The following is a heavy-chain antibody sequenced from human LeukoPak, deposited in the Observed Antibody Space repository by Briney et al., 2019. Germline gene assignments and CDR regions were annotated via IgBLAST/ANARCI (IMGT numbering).Heavy chain of an antibody. CDR1: GFTLSSHW. D-gene: IGHD6-13*01. CDR3: EAAGYY. V-gene: IGHV3-7*01. Sequence: GGSLRLSCAASGFTLSSHWMTWVRQAPGKGLEWVANIKEDGSEKNYVDSVKGRFTISRDNAKKSPYLQMNSLRVEDTAVYYCEAAGYYWGQGTLVTVSS. CDR2: IKEDGSEK. J-gene: IGHJ4*02.